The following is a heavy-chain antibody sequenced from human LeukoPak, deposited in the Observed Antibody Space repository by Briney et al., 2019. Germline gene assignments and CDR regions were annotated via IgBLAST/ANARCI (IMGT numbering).Heavy chain of an antibody. CDR3: ARGGEEIVVVPLDS. CDR2: INHSGST. CDR1: GGSFSGYY. Sequence: PSETLSLTCAVYGGSFSGYYWSWIRQPPGKGLEWIGEINHSGSTNYNPSLKSRVTISVDTSKNQFSLKLSSVTAADTAVYYCARGGEEIVVVPLDSCGQGTLVTVSS. D-gene: IGHD2-2*01. J-gene: IGHJ4*02. V-gene: IGHV4-34*01.